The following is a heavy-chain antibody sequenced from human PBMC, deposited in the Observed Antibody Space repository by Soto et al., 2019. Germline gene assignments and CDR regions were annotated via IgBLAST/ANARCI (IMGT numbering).Heavy chain of an antibody. J-gene: IGHJ5*02. V-gene: IGHV6-1*01. CDR3: AKGDNLGPKTGYAFDP. Sequence: LTCAISGDSVSSNTASWNWIRQSPSRGLEWLGRTYFRSKWYNDYAVSVKSRVIINPDTSNNQFSLQLNSVTPEDTAVYFCAKGDNLGPKTGYAFDPWGQGIMVTVSS. CDR1: GDSVSSNTAS. CDR2: TYFRSKWYN. D-gene: IGHD5-12*01.